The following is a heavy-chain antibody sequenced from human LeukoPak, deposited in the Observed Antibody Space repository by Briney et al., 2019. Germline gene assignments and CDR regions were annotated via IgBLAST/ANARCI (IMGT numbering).Heavy chain of an antibody. J-gene: IGHJ4*02. CDR2: ISGSGGST. V-gene: IGHV3-23*01. CDR1: GFTFSSYA. Sequence: TGGSLRLSCAASGFTFSSYAMSWVRQAPGKGPEWVSAISGSGGSTYYADSVKGRFTISRDNAKNSLYLQMNSLRAEDTAVYYCAREFSPGDYWGQGTLVTVSS. CDR3: AREFSPGDY. D-gene: IGHD3-10*01.